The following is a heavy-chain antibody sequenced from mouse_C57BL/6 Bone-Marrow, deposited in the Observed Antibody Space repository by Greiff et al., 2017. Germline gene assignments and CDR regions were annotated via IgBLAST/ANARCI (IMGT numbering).Heavy chain of an antibody. CDR3: AREGFYYGSSYVECAY. J-gene: IGHJ3*01. CDR1: GYAFTNYL. CDR2: INPGSGGT. Sequence: VQLQQSGAELVRPGTSVKVSCKASGYAFTNYLIEWVKQRPGQGLEWIGVINPGSGGTNYNEKFKGKATLTADKSSSTAYMQLSSLTSEDSAVYFCAREGFYYGSSYVECAYWGQGTLVTVSA. V-gene: IGHV1-54*01. D-gene: IGHD1-1*01.